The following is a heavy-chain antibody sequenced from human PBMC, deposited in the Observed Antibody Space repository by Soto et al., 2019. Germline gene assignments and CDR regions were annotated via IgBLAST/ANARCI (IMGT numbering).Heavy chain of an antibody. V-gene: IGHV3-23*01. Sequence: EVQLLESGGGLVQPGGSLRLSCAASGFTFSSYAMNWVRQAPGKGLEWVSVISGSDGSTYYADSVKGRFTISRDNSKNTMNLHMNSLRAEDTAVYYCASRSSSWYFDYWGQGTLVTVSS. CDR2: ISGSDGST. J-gene: IGHJ4*02. CDR1: GFTFSSYA. CDR3: ASRSSSWYFDY. D-gene: IGHD6-13*01.